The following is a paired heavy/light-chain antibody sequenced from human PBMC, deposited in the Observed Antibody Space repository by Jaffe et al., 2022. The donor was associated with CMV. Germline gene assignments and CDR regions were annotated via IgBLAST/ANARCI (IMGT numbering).Light chain of an antibody. CDR2: YNSDSDK. V-gene: IGLV5-45*03. Sequence: QAVLTQPSSLSASPGASASLTCTLRSGISIATYRVYWYQQKPGSPPQYLLRYNSDSDKQLGSGVPSRFSGSKDASANAGVLLISGLQSDDEADYYCMIWHSSAWVFGGGTKLTVL. CDR1: SGISIATYR. CDR3: MIWHSSAWV. J-gene: IGLJ3*02.
Heavy chain of an antibody. CDR2: IIHSGSS. CDR1: GGSISDYY. Sequence: QVHLQQWGAGLLKPSETLSLTCAVSGGSISDYYWNWIRQPPGKGLEWIGEIIHSGSSNYSPSLKSRVTISLDTSKKQVSLKLTSVTAADTAVYYCARRPLAEGRFDHWGQGTLVTVSS. V-gene: IGHV4-34*12. J-gene: IGHJ4*02. CDR3: ARRPLAEGRFDH. D-gene: IGHD6-19*01.